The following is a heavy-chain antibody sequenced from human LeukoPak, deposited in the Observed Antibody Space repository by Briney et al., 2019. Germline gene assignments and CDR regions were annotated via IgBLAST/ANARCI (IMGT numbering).Heavy chain of an antibody. D-gene: IGHD3-22*01. CDR1: GFTFSSYA. CDR2: ISGSGGST. CDR3: AKDLAGYYDSSGFYFDY. J-gene: IGHJ4*02. V-gene: IGHV3-23*01. Sequence: PGGSLRLSCAASGFTFSSYAMSWVRQAPGKGLEWVSAISGSGGSTYYADSVKGRFTISRDNSKNTPYLQMNSLRAEDTAVYYCAKDLAGYYDSSGFYFDYWGQGTLVTVSS.